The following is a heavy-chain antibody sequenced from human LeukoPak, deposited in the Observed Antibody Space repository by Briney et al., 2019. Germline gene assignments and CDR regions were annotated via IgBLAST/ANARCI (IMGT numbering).Heavy chain of an antibody. D-gene: IGHD3-10*01. Sequence: SVKVSCKASGGTFSSYAISWVRQAPGQGLEWMGRIIPILGIANYAQKFQGRVTITADKSTSTAYMELSSLRSEDTAVYYCAREYGSGSYLGYYYGMDVWGQGTTVTVSS. J-gene: IGHJ6*02. V-gene: IGHV1-69*04. CDR3: AREYGSGSYLGYYYGMDV. CDR1: GGTFSSYA. CDR2: IIPILGIA.